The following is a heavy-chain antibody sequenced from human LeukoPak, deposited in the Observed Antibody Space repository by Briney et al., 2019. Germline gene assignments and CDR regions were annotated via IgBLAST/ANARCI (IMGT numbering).Heavy chain of an antibody. D-gene: IGHD2-21*02. J-gene: IGHJ5*02. Sequence: GGTLRLSCAASGFTFSSYGMSWVRQAPGKGLEWVSAISGSGGSTYYADSVKGRFTISRDNSKNTLYLQMNSLRAEDTAVYHCAKTRGVVVTAIPGVIWFDPWGQGTLVTVSS. CDR2: ISGSGGST. CDR1: GFTFSSYG. V-gene: IGHV3-23*01. CDR3: AKTRGVVVTAIPGVIWFDP.